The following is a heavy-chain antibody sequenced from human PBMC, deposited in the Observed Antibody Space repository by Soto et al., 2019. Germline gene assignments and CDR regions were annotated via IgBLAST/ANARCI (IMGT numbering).Heavy chain of an antibody. D-gene: IGHD6-13*01. Sequence: GESLTISCQGSGYSFTSYWIGWVRQLPGKGLEWMGIIYPGDSDTRYSPSFQGQVTISADKSISTAYLQWSSLKASDTAMYYCARHVIAAAGTIGMDVWGQGTTVTVSS. J-gene: IGHJ6*02. CDR3: ARHVIAAAGTIGMDV. CDR2: IYPGDSDT. CDR1: GYSFTSYW. V-gene: IGHV5-51*01.